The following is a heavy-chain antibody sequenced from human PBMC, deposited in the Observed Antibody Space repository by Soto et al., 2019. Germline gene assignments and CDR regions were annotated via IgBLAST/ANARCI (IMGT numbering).Heavy chain of an antibody. CDR2: ISGNGVDT. Sequence: HPGGSLRLSCAASGIAFSNYVMSWVRQAPGGGLEWVSAISGNGVDTYYADSAKGRFTISRDNSKNTLYLQIDSLRLEDTAVYYCAKRRGEGYFDKWGQGTMVTVYS. CDR3: AKRRGEGYFDK. D-gene: IGHD3-16*01. J-gene: IGHJ4*02. V-gene: IGHV3-23*01. CDR1: GIAFSNYV.